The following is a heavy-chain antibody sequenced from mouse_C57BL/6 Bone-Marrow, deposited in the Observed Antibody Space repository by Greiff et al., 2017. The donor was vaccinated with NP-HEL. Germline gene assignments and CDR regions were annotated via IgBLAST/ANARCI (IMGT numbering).Heavy chain of an antibody. CDR1: GFSFNTYA. CDR2: IRSKSNNYAT. V-gene: IGHV10-1*01. D-gene: IGHD2-2*01. CDR3: VGGVTTAWFAY. Sequence: EVQLVESGGGLVQPKGSLKLSCAASGFSFNTYAMNWVRQAPGKGLEWVARIRSKSNNYATYYADSVKDRFTISRDDSESMLYLQMNNLKTEDTAMYYCVGGVTTAWFAYWGQGTLVTVSA. J-gene: IGHJ3*01.